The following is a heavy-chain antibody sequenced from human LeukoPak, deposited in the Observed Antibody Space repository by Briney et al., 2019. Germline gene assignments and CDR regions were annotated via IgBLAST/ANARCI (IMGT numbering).Heavy chain of an antibody. Sequence: PGGSLRLSCVASGFTFSSYAMSWVRQAPGKGLEWVSAISGSGGSTYYADSVKGRFTISRDNSKNTLYLQMNSLRAEDTAVYYCAKGGGYSGYDPTKGVDSFDYWGQGTLVTVSS. CDR3: AKGGGYSGYDPTKGVDSFDY. D-gene: IGHD5-12*01. V-gene: IGHV3-23*01. CDR2: ISGSGGST. J-gene: IGHJ4*02. CDR1: GFTFSSYA.